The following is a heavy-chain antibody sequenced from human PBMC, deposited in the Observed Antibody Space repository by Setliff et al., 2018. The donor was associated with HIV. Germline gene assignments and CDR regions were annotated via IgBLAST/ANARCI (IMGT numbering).Heavy chain of an antibody. V-gene: IGHV3-33*06. D-gene: IGHD2-8*01. Sequence: SLRLSCAASGFAFRNYIFHWVRQAPGKGLEWVAVIWFDGSVKFYAETGQGRFTISRDNSRRTLYLQINNVRVEDTAVYHCAKDSGAINGAWFPLWGQGTLVTVSS. CDR1: GFAFRNYI. CDR3: AKDSGAINGAWFPL. CDR2: IWFDGSVK. J-gene: IGHJ4*02.